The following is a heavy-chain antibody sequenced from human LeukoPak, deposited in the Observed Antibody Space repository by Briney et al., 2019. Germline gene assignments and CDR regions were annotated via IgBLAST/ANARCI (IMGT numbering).Heavy chain of an antibody. Sequence: PGGSLRLSCAASGFTFSSYAMSWVRQAPGKGLEWVAATSGSGDNTFYADSVQGRFTISRDNFKDTLFLQMSNLRAEDTAVYYCAKVEPGPASSIVVVGVAAFDYWGQGTLVAVSS. D-gene: IGHD2-15*01. CDR3: AKVEPGPASSIVVVGVAAFDY. J-gene: IGHJ4*02. V-gene: IGHV3-23*01. CDR2: TSGSGDNT. CDR1: GFTFSSYA.